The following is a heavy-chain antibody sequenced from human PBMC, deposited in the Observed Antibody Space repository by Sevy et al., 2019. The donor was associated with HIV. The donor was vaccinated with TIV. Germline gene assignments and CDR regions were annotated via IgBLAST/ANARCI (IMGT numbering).Heavy chain of an antibody. CDR2: INHSGGT. Sequence: SETLSLTCAVYGESFSDYYWAWIRQPPGKGLEWIGEINHSGGTEYNPSLKSRVTLSVDTSKNQFSLKVTSVTAADTALYYCARPTEYTKNFDSWGQGNLVTVSS. CDR3: ARPTEYTKNFDS. V-gene: IGHV4-34*01. CDR1: GESFSDYY. D-gene: IGHD2-2*02. J-gene: IGHJ4*02.